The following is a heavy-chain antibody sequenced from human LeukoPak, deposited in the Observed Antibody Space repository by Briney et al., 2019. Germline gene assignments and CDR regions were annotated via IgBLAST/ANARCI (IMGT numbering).Heavy chain of an antibody. CDR3: ARDFSFGSLDF. V-gene: IGHV3-33*01. Sequence: GGSLRLSCAASGFILSTHGMHWVRQAPGKGLEWVAGMWYDGSREDYADSVKGRFTISRDMSKNTLNLQMNSLRVEDTAMFYCARDFSFGSLDFRGQGTLVTVSS. J-gene: IGHJ4*02. CDR1: GFILSTHG. D-gene: IGHD1-26*01. CDR2: MWYDGSRE.